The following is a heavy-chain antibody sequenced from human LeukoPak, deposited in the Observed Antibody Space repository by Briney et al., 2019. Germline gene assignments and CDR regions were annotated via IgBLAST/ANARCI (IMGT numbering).Heavy chain of an antibody. CDR2: ISGSGGST. Sequence: GGSLRLSCAASGFTFSSYAMSWVRQAPGKGLEWVSAISGSGGSTYYADSVKGRFTISRDNSKNTLYLQMNSLRAEDTAVYYCAREYYYDSSGYYGRYFDYWGQGTLATVSS. V-gene: IGHV3-23*01. D-gene: IGHD3-22*01. CDR1: GFTFSSYA. J-gene: IGHJ4*02. CDR3: AREYYYDSSGYYGRYFDY.